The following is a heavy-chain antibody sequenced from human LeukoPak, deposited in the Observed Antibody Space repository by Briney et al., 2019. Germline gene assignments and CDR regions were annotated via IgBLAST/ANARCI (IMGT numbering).Heavy chain of an antibody. D-gene: IGHD6-13*01. V-gene: IGHV3-15*01. CDR1: GXTFSIAW. Sequence: GGSLRLSCAASGXTFSIAWVNWVRQTPGKGLEWVGHIKSKIDGGTTDYVEPVKSRFTISRDDSKNTVYLQMNSLKTEDTAVYYCTTGYGSTWYGWGQGTLVTVSS. CDR3: TTGYGSTWYG. CDR2: IKSKIDGGTT. J-gene: IGHJ4*02.